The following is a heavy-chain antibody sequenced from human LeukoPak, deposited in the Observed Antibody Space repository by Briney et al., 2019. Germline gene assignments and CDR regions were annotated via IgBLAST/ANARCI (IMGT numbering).Heavy chain of an antibody. Sequence: GESLKISCKGSGYSFTSYWIGWVRQMPGKGLEWMGIIYPGDSDTRYSPSFQGQVTISADKSISTAYLQWSSLKASGTAMYYCARRQMATNYYYYGMDVWGQGTTVTVSS. CDR2: IYPGDSDT. J-gene: IGHJ6*02. CDR1: GYSFTSYW. CDR3: ARRQMATNYYYYGMDV. D-gene: IGHD5-24*01. V-gene: IGHV5-51*01.